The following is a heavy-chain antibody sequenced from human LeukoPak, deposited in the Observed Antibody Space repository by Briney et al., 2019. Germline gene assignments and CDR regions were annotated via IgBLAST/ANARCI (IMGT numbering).Heavy chain of an antibody. D-gene: IGHD4-17*01. J-gene: IGHJ4*02. CDR1: GGSFSGYY. CDR2: INHSGST. V-gene: IGHV4-34*01. CDR3: ARDLYGDSAGLDY. Sequence: SETLSLTCAVYGGSFSGYYWSWIRQPPGKGLEWIGEINHSGSTNYNPSLKSRVTISVDTSKNQFSLKLSSVTAADTAVYYCARDLYGDSAGLDYWGQGTLVTVSS.